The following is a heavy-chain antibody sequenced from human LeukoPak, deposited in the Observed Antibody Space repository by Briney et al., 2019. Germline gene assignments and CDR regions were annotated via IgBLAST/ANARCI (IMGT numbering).Heavy chain of an antibody. CDR2: IHYNGNT. D-gene: IGHD6-19*01. J-gene: IGHJ4*02. V-gene: IGHV4-59*01. CDR3: ARDSGPRFDY. CDR1: GGSISSYY. Sequence: PSETLSLTCTVSGGSISSYYWSWIRQPPGKGLEWIGYIHYNGNTNYNPSLKSRVTISVDTSKNQFSLKVTSATAADTAVYYCARDSGPRFDYWGQGTLVTVSS.